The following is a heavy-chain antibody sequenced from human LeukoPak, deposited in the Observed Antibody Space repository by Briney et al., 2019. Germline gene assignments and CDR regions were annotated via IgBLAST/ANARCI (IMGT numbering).Heavy chain of an antibody. D-gene: IGHD5-24*01. V-gene: IGHV1-8*01. Sequence: ASVKVSCKASGYTFTSYDINWVRQATGQGLEWMGWMNPNSGNTGYAQKFQGRVTMTRNTSISTAYLELSSLRSEDTAIYYCATEVTATSPFDYWGQGTLVTVHS. CDR1: GYTFTSYD. CDR2: MNPNSGNT. CDR3: ATEVTATSPFDY. J-gene: IGHJ4*02.